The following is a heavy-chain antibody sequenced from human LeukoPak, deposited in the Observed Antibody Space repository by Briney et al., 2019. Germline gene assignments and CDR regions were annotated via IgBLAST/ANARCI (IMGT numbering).Heavy chain of an antibody. CDR2: IIPIFGTA. CDR1: GGTFSSYA. Sequence: SVKVSCKASGGTFSSYAISWVRQAPGQGLEWMGGIIPIFGTANYAQKLQGRVTMTTDTSTSTAYMELRSLRSDDTAVYYCARSRVKWLVSFHPYHDAFDIWGQGTMVTVSS. J-gene: IGHJ3*02. CDR3: ARSRVKWLVSFHPYHDAFDI. V-gene: IGHV1-69*05. D-gene: IGHD6-19*01.